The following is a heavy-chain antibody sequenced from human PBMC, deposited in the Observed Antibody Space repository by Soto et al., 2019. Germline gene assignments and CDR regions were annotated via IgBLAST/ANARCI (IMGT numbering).Heavy chain of an antibody. V-gene: IGHV3-64*01. CDR2: ISSNGVGT. Sequence: GGFLRLSCAASGFNLSGYAMDWVRQAPGKGLEYVSGISSNGVGTYYANSVQGRFTISRDNSKNTVYLQMGSLRPEDMAVYYCARRARPDFYYMDVWGKGTTVTVSS. D-gene: IGHD6-6*01. J-gene: IGHJ6*03. CDR1: GFNLSGYA. CDR3: ARRARPDFYYMDV.